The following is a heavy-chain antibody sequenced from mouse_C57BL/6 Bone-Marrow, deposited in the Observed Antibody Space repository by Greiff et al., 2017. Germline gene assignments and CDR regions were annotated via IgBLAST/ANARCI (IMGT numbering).Heavy chain of an antibody. D-gene: IGHD1-1*01. CDR3: TVDTVVATGYFDV. Sequence: EVKVEESGGGLVQPGGSMKLSCVASGFTFSNYWMNWVRQSPEKGLEWVAQIRLKSDNYATHYAESVKGRFTISRDDSKSSVYLQMNNLRAEDTGIYYCTVDTVVATGYFDVWGTGTTVTVSS. V-gene: IGHV6-3*01. J-gene: IGHJ1*03. CDR2: IRLKSDNYAT. CDR1: GFTFSNYW.